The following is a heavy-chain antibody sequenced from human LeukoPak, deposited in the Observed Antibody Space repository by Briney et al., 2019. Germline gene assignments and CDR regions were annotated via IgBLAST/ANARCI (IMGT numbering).Heavy chain of an antibody. CDR1: GGSISSYY. CDR2: IYYSGST. J-gene: IGHJ4*02. V-gene: IGHV4-59*01. D-gene: IGHD3-16*02. Sequence: SETLSLTCTVSGGSISSYYWSWIRQPPGKGLEWIGYIYYSGSTNYNPSLRSRVTISVDTSKNQFSLKLSSVTAADMAVYYCARVGDYIWGSSRPYYFDYWGQGILVTVSS. CDR3: ARVGDYIWGSSRPYYFDY.